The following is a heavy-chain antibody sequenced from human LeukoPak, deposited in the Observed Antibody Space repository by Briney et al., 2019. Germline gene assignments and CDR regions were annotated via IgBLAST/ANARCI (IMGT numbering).Heavy chain of an antibody. D-gene: IGHD2-15*01. CDR1: GFTFSSYS. CDR2: ISSSSSTI. J-gene: IGHJ4*02. V-gene: IGHV3-48*01. Sequence: GGSLRLSCAASGFTFSSYSMNWVRQAPGKGLEWVSYISSSSSTIYYADSVKGRFTISRDNSKHTVYLQMNSLRAEDTTVYYCARGYCSGRSCYMWYSDYWGQGTLVTVSS. CDR3: ARGYCSGRSCYMWYSDY.